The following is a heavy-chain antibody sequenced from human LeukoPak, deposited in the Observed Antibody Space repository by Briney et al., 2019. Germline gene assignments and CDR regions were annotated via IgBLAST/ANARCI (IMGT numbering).Heavy chain of an antibody. V-gene: IGHV1-18*01. J-gene: IGHJ6*02. Sequence: ASVKVSCKASGYTFSSYGISWVRQAPGQGLEWMGWIIAYNGNTNYAQKLQGRVTMTTDTSTSTAYMEVRSLRSDGTAVYYCARAAPNLILTGRYGMDVWGQGTTVTVSS. CDR1: GYTFSSYG. CDR2: IIAYNGNT. D-gene: IGHD3-9*01. CDR3: ARAAPNLILTGRYGMDV.